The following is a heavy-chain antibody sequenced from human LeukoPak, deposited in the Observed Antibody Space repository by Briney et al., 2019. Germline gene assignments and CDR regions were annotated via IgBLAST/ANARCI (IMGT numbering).Heavy chain of an antibody. Sequence: PGGSLRLSCAASGFTFSSYAMHWVRQAPGKGLEWVAVISYDGSNKYYADSVKGRFTISRDNSKNTLYLQMNSLRAEDTAVYYCARDGIPEPGIAAVHWGQGTLVTVSS. V-gene: IGHV3-30-3*01. CDR2: ISYDGSNK. D-gene: IGHD6-13*01. CDR3: ARDGIPEPGIAAVH. J-gene: IGHJ4*02. CDR1: GFTFSSYA.